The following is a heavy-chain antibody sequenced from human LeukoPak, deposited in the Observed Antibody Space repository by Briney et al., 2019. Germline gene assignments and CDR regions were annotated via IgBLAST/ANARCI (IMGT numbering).Heavy chain of an antibody. V-gene: IGHV3-30*02. Sequence: PGGSLRLSCVASRFSLSNYDMQWVRQAPGKGVEGVTFIRSDGSNKYYADSVKGRFTISRDNSKNTVHLQMNNLRAEDTAMYYCYGEGYWGQGTLVAVSS. CDR3: YGEGY. CDR1: RFSLSNYD. J-gene: IGHJ4*02. D-gene: IGHD4-17*01. CDR2: IRSDGSNK.